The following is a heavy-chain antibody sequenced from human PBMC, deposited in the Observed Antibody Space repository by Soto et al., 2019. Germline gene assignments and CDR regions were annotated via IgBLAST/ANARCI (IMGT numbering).Heavy chain of an antibody. CDR1: GGSISSYY. CDR3: ARYKSNYYYGMDV. CDR2: IYYSGIT. V-gene: IGHV4-59*01. D-gene: IGHD1-20*01. J-gene: IGHJ6*02. Sequence: QVQLQESGPGLVKPSETLSHTCTVSGGSISSYYWSWIRQPPGKGLEWIGYIYYSGITNYNPSLKSLVTISVDTSKNQFSLKLSSVTAADTAVYYCARYKSNYYYGMDVWGQGTTVTVSS.